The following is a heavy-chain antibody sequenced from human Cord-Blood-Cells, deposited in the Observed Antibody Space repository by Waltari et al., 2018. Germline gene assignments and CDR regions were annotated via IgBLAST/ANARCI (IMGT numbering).Heavy chain of an antibody. D-gene: IGHD2-21*02. V-gene: IGHV3-21*01. Sequence: EVQLVESGGGLVKPGGSLRLSCAASGFTFSSYSMTWVRQAPGKGLEWVSSISSSSSYIYYADSVKGRFTISRDNAKNSLYLQMNSLRAEDTAVYYCARDLKTDWYFDLWGRGTLVTVSS. J-gene: IGHJ2*01. CDR2: ISSSSSYI. CDR3: ARDLKTDWYFDL. CDR1: GFTFSSYS.